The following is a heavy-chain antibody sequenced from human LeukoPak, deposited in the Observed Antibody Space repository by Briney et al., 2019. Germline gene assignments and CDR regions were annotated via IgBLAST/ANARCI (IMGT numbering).Heavy chain of an antibody. CDR3: ARDPSGITADHFDY. CDR2: INPNSGGT. V-gene: IGHV1-2*02. D-gene: IGHD1-7*01. Sequence: ASVKVSCKASGYTFTGYYMHWVRQAPGQGLEWMGWINPNSGGTNYAQKFQGRVTMTRDTSISTAYMELSRLRSDDTAVYYCARDPSGITADHFDYWGQGTLVTVSS. CDR1: GYTFTGYY. J-gene: IGHJ4*02.